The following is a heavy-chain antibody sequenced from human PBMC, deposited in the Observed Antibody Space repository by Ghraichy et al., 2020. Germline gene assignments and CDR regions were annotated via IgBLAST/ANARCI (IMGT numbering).Heavy chain of an antibody. D-gene: IGHD6-6*01. CDR3: AKYGQLAPSA. Sequence: GGSLRLSCAASGFPFKSYAMRWVRQAPGKGLEWVSAISGSGDNTYYADSVKGRFTIARDNSKNTLYLQMSSLRVEDTAVYYCAKYGQLAPSAWGQGTMVTVSS. CDR1: GFPFKSYA. V-gene: IGHV3-23*01. CDR2: ISGSGDNT. J-gene: IGHJ3*01.